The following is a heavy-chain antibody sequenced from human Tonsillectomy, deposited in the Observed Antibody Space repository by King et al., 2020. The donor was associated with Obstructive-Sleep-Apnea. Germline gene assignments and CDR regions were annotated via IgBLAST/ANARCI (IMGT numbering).Heavy chain of an antibody. V-gene: IGHV3-30*04. Sequence: VQLVESGGGVVQPGRSLRLSCAASGFTFSSYAMHWVRQAPGKGLEWVAVISYDGSNKYYADSVKGRFTISRDNSKNTLYLQMNSLRAEDTAVYYCARDVDYDFWSGYFTPTGYYYYGMDVWGQGTTVTVSS. CDR1: GFTFSSYA. CDR3: ARDVDYDFWSGYFTPTGYYYYGMDV. CDR2: ISYDGSNK. D-gene: IGHD3-3*01. J-gene: IGHJ6*02.